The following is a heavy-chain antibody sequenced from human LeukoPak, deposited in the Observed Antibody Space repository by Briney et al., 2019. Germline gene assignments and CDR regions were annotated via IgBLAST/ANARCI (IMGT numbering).Heavy chain of an antibody. CDR3: ARLQTTLDAFDI. Sequence: GESLKISCQGSGYSFISYWIAWVRQMPGKGLEWMGIIYPGDSDTRYSPSFQGQVTISADKSISAAYLQWSSLKASDTAMYYCARLQTTLDAFDIWGQGTMVTVSS. V-gene: IGHV5-51*01. D-gene: IGHD4-11*01. J-gene: IGHJ3*02. CDR2: IYPGDSDT. CDR1: GYSFISYW.